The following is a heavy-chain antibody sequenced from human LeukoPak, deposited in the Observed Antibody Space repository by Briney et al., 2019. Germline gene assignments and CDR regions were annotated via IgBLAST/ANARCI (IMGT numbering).Heavy chain of an antibody. CDR1: GDSVSSSSAA. CDR3: AREGSEGYLFDY. CDR2: TYYRSKWYN. D-gene: IGHD1-1*01. V-gene: IGHV6-1*01. Sequence: SQTLSLTCSISGDSVSSSSAAWSWIRQSPSRGLEWLGRTYYRSKWYNDYAVSVKSRIAINPDTSKNQFSLQLNSMTPEDTAVYYCAREGSEGYLFDYWGQGTLVTVSS. J-gene: IGHJ4*02.